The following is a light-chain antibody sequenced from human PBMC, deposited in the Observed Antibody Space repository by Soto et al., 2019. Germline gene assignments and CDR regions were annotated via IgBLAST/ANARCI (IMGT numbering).Light chain of an antibody. CDR2: SNS. V-gene: IGLV1-44*01. Sequence: HSALTQPPSASGTPGQRVTISCSGSSSNIGSNSVNWYQQVPGTAPKILIYSNSQRPSGVPDRFSGSKSGTSASLAISGLQSEDEADYYRGVWDDSVNVRYLFGTGTKVTVL. CDR3: GVWDDSVNVRYL. J-gene: IGLJ1*01. CDR1: SSNIGSNS.